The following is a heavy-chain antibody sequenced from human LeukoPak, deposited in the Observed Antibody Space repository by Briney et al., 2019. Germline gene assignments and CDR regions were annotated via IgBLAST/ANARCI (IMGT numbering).Heavy chain of an antibody. J-gene: IGHJ4*02. D-gene: IGHD6-6*01. CDR3: AKASVLHSSSSGDYYFDS. CDR2: IKQDGSEK. V-gene: IGHV3-7*01. Sequence: PGGSLRLSCAASGFTFSSYWMSWVRQAPGKGLEWVANIKQDGSEKYYVDSVKGRFTISRDNAKNSLYLQMNSLRAEDTAVYYCAKASVLHSSSSGDYYFDSWGQGTLLTVFS. CDR1: GFTFSSYW.